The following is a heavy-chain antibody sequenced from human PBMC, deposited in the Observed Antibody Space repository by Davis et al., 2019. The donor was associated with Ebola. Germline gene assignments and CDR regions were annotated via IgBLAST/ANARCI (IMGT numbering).Heavy chain of an antibody. J-gene: IGHJ4*02. CDR2: IKQDGSEK. Sequence: GESLKISCAASGFTFSSYSMSWVRQAPGKGLEWVANIKQDGSEKYYVDSVKGRFTISRDNAKNSLYLQMNSLRAEDTAVYYCARDLFRGVHYFDYWGQGTLVTVSS. CDR3: ARDLFRGVHYFDY. CDR1: GFTFSSYS. V-gene: IGHV3-7*01. D-gene: IGHD1-1*01.